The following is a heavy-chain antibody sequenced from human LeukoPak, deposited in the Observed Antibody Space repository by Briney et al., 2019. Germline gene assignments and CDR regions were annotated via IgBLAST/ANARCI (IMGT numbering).Heavy chain of an antibody. CDR1: GDSISSDEYY. Sequence: PTETLPLTCRVPGDSISSDEYYSSWIRQPAGKGLGWIGRFYPSGNTNYNPSLRSRVTISIDTSKNQFSLKLSSVTAADTAVYYCARYFDYWGQGILVTVSS. CDR2: FYPSGNT. J-gene: IGHJ4*02. CDR3: ARYFDY. V-gene: IGHV4-61*02.